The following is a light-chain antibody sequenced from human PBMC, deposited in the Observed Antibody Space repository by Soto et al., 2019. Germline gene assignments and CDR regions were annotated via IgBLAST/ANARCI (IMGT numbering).Light chain of an antibody. CDR2: GNS. V-gene: IGLV1-40*01. CDR3: QSYDSSLSGSV. Sequence: QSVLTQPPSVSEAPGLGVTISCSGSNSNIGSNYVYWYQQLPGAAPKLLIYGNSNRPSGVPDRFSGSKSGTSASLAITGLQAEDEADYYCQSYDSSLSGSVFGGGTKLTVL. CDR1: NSNIGSNY. J-gene: IGLJ3*02.